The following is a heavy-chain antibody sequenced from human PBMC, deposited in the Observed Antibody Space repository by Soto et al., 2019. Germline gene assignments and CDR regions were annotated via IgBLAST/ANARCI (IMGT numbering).Heavy chain of an antibody. CDR1: GGSMRNYY. Sequence: QVQLQESGPGLVKLSETLSLTCSVSGGSMRNYYWSWMRQTPGKGLEWIGYIDYSGSTNYNPSLKSRVTISVDTSRTQLSLRLTSVPAADTAVYHCARADTSGSGRYTPFDAFDIWGQGTMVTVSS. D-gene: IGHD3-10*01. J-gene: IGHJ3*02. CDR3: ARADTSGSGRYTPFDAFDI. CDR2: IDYSGST. V-gene: IGHV4-59*01.